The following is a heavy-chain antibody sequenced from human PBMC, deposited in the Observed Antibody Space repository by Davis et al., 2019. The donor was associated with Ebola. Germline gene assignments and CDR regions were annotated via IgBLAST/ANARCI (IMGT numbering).Heavy chain of an antibody. CDR2: INPSGGST. CDR3: WVTGLHFGFDY. V-gene: IGHV1-46*04. Sequence: ASVKVSCKASGNTFTSYYIHWVRQAPGQGLEWMGIINPSGGSTTYAQKLQGRVTMTRDTSTSTFYMELSSLRSEDTAMYYCWVTGLHFGFDYWGQGTLVTVSS. CDR1: GNTFTSYY. D-gene: IGHD3-10*01. J-gene: IGHJ4*02.